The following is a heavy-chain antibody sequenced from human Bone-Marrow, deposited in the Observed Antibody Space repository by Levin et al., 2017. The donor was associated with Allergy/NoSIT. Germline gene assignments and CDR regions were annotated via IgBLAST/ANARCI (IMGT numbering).Heavy chain of an antibody. Sequence: AGGSLRLSCAASGILFSSYDMNWVRQAPGKGLEWVSSISAGGNYIYYADSANGRFTISRDNAKNSLFLQMNSLRAEDTAVYYCASWAMYHYDRSAFDYFYYARDVWGQGATVTVSS. CDR1: GILFSSYD. J-gene: IGHJ6*02. CDR2: ISAGGNYI. V-gene: IGHV3-21*01. CDR3: ASWAMYHYDRSAFDYFYYARDV. D-gene: IGHD3-22*01.